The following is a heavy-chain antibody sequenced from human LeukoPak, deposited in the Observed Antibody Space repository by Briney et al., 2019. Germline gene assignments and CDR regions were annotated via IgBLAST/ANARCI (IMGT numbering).Heavy chain of an antibody. CDR1: GFTFSGYA. D-gene: IGHD6-6*01. Sequence: GGSLRFSGEASGFTFSGYAISWFRKAPGKGLKWVSAISGSGGSTYYADSVKGRFTISRDNSKNTLYLQMNSLRAEDTAVYYCAGGEDSSSSSYYYYMDVWGKGTTVTVSS. J-gene: IGHJ6*03. CDR3: AGGEDSSSSSYYYYMDV. CDR2: ISGSGGST. V-gene: IGHV3-23*01.